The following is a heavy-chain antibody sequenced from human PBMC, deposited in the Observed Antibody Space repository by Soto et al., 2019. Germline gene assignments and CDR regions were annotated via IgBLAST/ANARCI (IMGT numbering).Heavy chain of an antibody. V-gene: IGHV3-74*01. J-gene: IGHJ4*02. CDR1: GFTFSNYW. Sequence: EVQLVESGGGLVQPGESLRLYCAASGFTFSNYWMHWVRQAPGKGLVWVSRIDSDGSRITYAEFVKGRFTISRDNAKNTVYLHMKSLTAEDTAVYYCVRTSLVVAVATREDFWGQGTLVTVSS. CDR2: IDSDGSRI. CDR3: VRTSLVVAVATREDF. D-gene: IGHD2-15*01.